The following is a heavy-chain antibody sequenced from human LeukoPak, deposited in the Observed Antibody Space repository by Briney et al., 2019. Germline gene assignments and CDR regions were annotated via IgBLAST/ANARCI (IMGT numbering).Heavy chain of an antibody. D-gene: IGHD3-16*01. J-gene: IGHJ6*03. Sequence: GGSLRLSCAASGFTFSSYWMTWVRQAPGKGLEWVANIKQDGSEKYSVDSVKGRFTISRDNAKNSLYMQMNRLRAEDTAVYYCARVMSASVWRTYGSYYYYYYMDVWGKGTTVTVSS. V-gene: IGHV3-7*01. CDR1: GFTFSSYW. CDR3: ARVMSASVWRTYGSYYYYYYMDV. CDR2: IKQDGSEK.